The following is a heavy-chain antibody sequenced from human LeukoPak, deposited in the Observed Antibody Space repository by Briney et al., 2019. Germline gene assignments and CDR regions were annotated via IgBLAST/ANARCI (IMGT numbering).Heavy chain of an antibody. D-gene: IGHD2-21*02. V-gene: IGHV1-46*01. CDR3: ARDRPVTPGFDY. CDR1: GYTFTSYY. Sequence: ASVKVSCKASGYTFTSYYMHWVRQAPGQGLEWMGIINPSGGRTSYAQKFQGRVTMTRDMSTSTVYMELSSLRSEDTAGYYCARDRPVTPGFDYWGQGTLVTVSS. CDR2: INPSGGRT. J-gene: IGHJ4*02.